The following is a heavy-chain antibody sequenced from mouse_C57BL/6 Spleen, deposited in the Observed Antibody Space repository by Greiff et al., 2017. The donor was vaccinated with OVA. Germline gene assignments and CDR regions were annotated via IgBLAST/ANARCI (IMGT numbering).Heavy chain of an antibody. CDR1: GFNITDYY. CDR3: AIGGYYGSTHYDMDD. J-gene: IGHJ4*01. CDR2: IDPEDGET. D-gene: IGHD1-1*01. Sequence: EVQLKESGAELVKPGASVKLSCTASGFNITDYYMHWVKQRTEQGLEWIGRIDPEDGETNYAPQFQGKATITADTSSNTAYLQLSSLTSEDTAVYYCAIGGYYGSTHYDMDDWGQGTSVTVSS. V-gene: IGHV14-2*01.